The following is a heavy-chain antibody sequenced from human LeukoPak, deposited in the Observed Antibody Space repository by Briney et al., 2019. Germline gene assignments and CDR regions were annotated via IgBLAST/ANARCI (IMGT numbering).Heavy chain of an antibody. D-gene: IGHD2-8*02. Sequence: GASVKVSCKASGYTFTDYYIHWVRQAPGQGLEWMGWINPKSGGTRHVVNFQGRVTMTRDTYIRTAYMELSRLRSDDTAVYYCARSRGFVLIPPTTHWFHPWGQG. CDR3: ARSRGFVLIPPTTHWFHP. J-gene: IGHJ5*02. CDR1: GYTFTDYY. CDR2: INPKSGGT. V-gene: IGHV1-2*02.